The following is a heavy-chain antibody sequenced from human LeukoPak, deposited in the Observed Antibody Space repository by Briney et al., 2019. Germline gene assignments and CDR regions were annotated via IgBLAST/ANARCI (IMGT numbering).Heavy chain of an antibody. V-gene: IGHV3-43D*03. CDR2: ITWDGDSA. CDR3: AKGTSSWHEFDS. Sequence: GGSLRLSCAASGFTFDDYAMHWVRQAPGKGLEWVSLITWDGDSAYYADSVKGRFTISRDNSKNYLYLQMNSLRAEDTALYYCAKGTSSWHEFDSWGQGTLVTVSS. D-gene: IGHD6-13*01. CDR1: GFTFDDYA. J-gene: IGHJ4*02.